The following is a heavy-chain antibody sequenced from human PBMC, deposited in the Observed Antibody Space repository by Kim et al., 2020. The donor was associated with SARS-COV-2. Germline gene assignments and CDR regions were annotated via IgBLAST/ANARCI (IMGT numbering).Heavy chain of an antibody. Sequence: AQKFQGRVTMTRGTSISTADMEMSRLRSDDTAVYYCARIYSSGWYYFDYWGQGTLVTVSS. V-gene: IGHV1-2*02. CDR3: ARIYSSGWYYFDY. J-gene: IGHJ4*02. D-gene: IGHD6-19*01.